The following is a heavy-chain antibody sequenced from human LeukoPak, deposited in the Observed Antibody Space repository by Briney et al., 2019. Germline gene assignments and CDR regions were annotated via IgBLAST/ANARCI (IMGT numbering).Heavy chain of an antibody. CDR3: ARAIEGWFDP. CDR1: GGTFSSYA. CDR2: IVPIFGIA. J-gene: IGHJ5*02. Sequence: SVKVSCKASGGTFSSYAISWVRQAPGQGLEWMGRIVPIFGIANYAQKFQGRVTITADKSTSTAYMELSSLRSEDTAVYYCARAIEGWFDPWGQGTLVTVSS. V-gene: IGHV1-69*04. D-gene: IGHD2/OR15-2a*01.